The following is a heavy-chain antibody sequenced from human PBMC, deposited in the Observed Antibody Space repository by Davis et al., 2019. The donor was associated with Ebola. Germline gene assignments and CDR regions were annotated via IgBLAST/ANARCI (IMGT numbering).Heavy chain of an antibody. D-gene: IGHD5-18*01. Sequence: SETLSLTCAVYGGSFSGYYWSWIRQPPGKGLEWIGEINHSGSTNYNPSLKSRVTISVDTSKNQFSLKLSSVTAADTAVYYCARVRGVASYGYPGRFDYWGQGTLVTVSS. CDR2: INHSGST. CDR3: ARVRGVASYGYPGRFDY. J-gene: IGHJ4*02. V-gene: IGHV4-34*01. CDR1: GGSFSGYY.